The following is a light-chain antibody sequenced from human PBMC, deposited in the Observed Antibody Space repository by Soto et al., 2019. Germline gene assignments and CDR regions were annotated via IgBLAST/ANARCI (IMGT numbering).Light chain of an antibody. J-gene: IGLJ1*01. V-gene: IGLV2-14*01. CDR2: EVS. Sequence: QSVLTQPASVSGSPGQSITISCIGTSSDVGGYNYVSWYQQHPGKAPKLMIYEVSNRPSGVSNRFSGSKSGNTASLTISGLQAEDEADSYCSSYTSTSTKVFGTGTKVTVL. CDR1: SSDVGGYNY. CDR3: SSYTSTSTKV.